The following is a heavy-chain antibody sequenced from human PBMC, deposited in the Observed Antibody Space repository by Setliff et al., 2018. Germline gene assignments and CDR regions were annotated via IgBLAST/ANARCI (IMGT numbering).Heavy chain of an antibody. CDR2: ISGSGAI. J-gene: IGHJ4*02. D-gene: IGHD4-4*01. CDR3: AKDTGYYFDH. Sequence: LRLSCAASGFTFSSYAMTWVRQAPGKGLEWVSMISGSGAISYADSVKGRFTVSRDNSKNTLYLQMNSLRGEDTAVYYCAKDTGYYFDHWGQGTLVTVSS. CDR1: GFTFSSYA. V-gene: IGHV3-23*01.